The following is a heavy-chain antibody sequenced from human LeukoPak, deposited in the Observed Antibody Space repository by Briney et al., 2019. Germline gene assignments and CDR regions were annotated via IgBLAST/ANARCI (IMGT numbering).Heavy chain of an antibody. CDR3: ARGQIRMGATAD. CDR2: VYSRDRT. CDR1: GFTVSSNH. D-gene: IGHD1-26*01. Sequence: GGSLRLSCAASGFTVSSNHMSWVRQAPGKGLEWVSIVYSRDRTYYADSVKGRFTISRDNSKNMLYLQMNSLRAEDTAVYYCARGQIRMGATADWGQGTLVTVSS. J-gene: IGHJ4*02. V-gene: IGHV3-66*01.